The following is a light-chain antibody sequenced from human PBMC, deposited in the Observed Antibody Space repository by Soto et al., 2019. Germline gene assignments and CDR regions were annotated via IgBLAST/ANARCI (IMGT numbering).Light chain of an antibody. J-gene: IGKJ1*01. V-gene: IGKV3-20*01. Sequence: EIVLTQSPGTLSLSPGERATLSCRASQSVSSSYLAWYQQKPGQAPRLLIYGASSRATGIPGRFSGSGSGTDFTLTISRLEPEDFAVYYCQQYGSSPWTFGQGTKVE. CDR2: GAS. CDR3: QQYGSSPWT. CDR1: QSVSSSY.